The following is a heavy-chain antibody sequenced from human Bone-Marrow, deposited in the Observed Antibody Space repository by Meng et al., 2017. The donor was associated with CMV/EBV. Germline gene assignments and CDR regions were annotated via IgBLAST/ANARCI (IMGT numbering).Heavy chain of an antibody. CDR2: IGTAGDT. CDR3: ARAIVGALGMDV. Sequence: GESLKISCAASGFTFSSYDMHWVRQATGKGLEWVSAIGTAGDTYYPGSVKGRFTISRENAKNSLYLQMNSLRAGDTAVYYCARAIVGALGMDVWGQGTTVT. J-gene: IGHJ6*02. D-gene: IGHD1-26*01. V-gene: IGHV3-13*01. CDR1: GFTFSSYD.